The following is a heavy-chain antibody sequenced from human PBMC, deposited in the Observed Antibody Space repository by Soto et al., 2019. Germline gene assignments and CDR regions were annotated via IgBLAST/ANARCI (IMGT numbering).Heavy chain of an antibody. CDR2: IYYSGST. CDR3: ARVWGGAFDI. CDR1: GGSISSYY. D-gene: IGHD3-10*01. Sequence: QVQLQESGPGLVKPSETLSLTCTVSGGSISSYYWSWIRQPPGKGLEWIGYIYYSGSTNYNPSLKSRVTQSADTSKNQFSLKLSSVTAADTAVYYCARVWGGAFDIWGQGTMVTVSS. J-gene: IGHJ3*02. V-gene: IGHV4-59*01.